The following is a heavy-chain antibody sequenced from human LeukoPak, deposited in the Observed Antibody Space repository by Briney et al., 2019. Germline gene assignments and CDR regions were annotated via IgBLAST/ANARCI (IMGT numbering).Heavy chain of an antibody. CDR2: IIPIFGTA. D-gene: IGHD3-22*01. CDR1: GGTFSSYA. J-gene: IGHJ3*02. Sequence: GASVKVSCKASGGTFSSYAISWVRQAPGQGLEWMGGIIPIFGTANYAQKFQGRVTITADESTSTAYMELSSLRSEDTAVYYCARCSYDSSGYRYGGSAFDIWGQGTMVTVSS. CDR3: ARCSYDSSGYRYGGSAFDI. V-gene: IGHV1-69*13.